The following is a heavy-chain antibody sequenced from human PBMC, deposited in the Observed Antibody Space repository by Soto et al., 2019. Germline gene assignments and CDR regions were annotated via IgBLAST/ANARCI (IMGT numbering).Heavy chain of an antibody. CDR3: ARGLYYYDSSGYWGY. Sequence: EVQLVESGGGLVQPGGSLRLSCAASGFTFSSYSMNWVRQAPGKGLEWVSYTSSSSSTIYYADSVKGRFTISRDNAKYSLYLQMNSLRDEDTAVYYCARGLYYYDSSGYWGYWGQGTLVTVSS. J-gene: IGHJ4*02. CDR1: GFTFSSYS. V-gene: IGHV3-48*02. CDR2: TSSSSSTI. D-gene: IGHD3-22*01.